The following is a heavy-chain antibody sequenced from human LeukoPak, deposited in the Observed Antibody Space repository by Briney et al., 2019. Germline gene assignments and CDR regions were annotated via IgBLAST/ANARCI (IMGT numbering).Heavy chain of an antibody. J-gene: IGHJ6*02. D-gene: IGHD2-8*02. CDR2: IGRAGDT. CDR3: ARALVAVSLGWTSGIDV. V-gene: IGHV3-13*01. Sequence: PGGSLRLSCAASGFTFNTYDMHWVRQATGEGLEWVSGIGRAGDTYYSDSVKGRFTISRDNAKSSLYLQMHSLRAGDTAVYYCARALVAVSLGWTSGIDVWGQGTSVTVSS. CDR1: GFTFNTYD.